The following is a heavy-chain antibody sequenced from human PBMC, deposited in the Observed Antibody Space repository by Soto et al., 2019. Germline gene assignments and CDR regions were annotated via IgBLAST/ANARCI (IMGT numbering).Heavy chain of an antibody. J-gene: IGHJ5*02. D-gene: IGHD1-26*01. CDR1: GDPLSYGGYY. V-gene: IGHV4-31*03. Sequence: QVQLQESGPGLVEPSQTLSLVCSVSGDPLSYGGYYWSWVRQSPGKALEWIGFVYHTGATYYHPSPESRVTMAVDMSKNEVSWKLTAVTAADTATDDCAREGHASWEWLDPWGQGILVTVSA. CDR3: AREGHASWEWLDP. CDR2: VYHTGAT.